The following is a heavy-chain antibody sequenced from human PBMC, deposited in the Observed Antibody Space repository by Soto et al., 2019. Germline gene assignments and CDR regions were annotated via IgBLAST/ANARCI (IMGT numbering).Heavy chain of an antibody. V-gene: IGHV1-58*01. D-gene: IGHD3-22*01. CDR3: AADPYYYDSSGYSN. Sequence: GASVKVSCKASGFTFTSPAVQWVRQARGQRLEWIGWIVVGSGNTNYAQKFQERVTITRDMSTSTAYMELSSLRSEDTAVYYCAADPYYYDSSGYSNWGQGTLVTVSS. CDR1: GFTFTSPA. J-gene: IGHJ4*02. CDR2: IVVGSGNT.